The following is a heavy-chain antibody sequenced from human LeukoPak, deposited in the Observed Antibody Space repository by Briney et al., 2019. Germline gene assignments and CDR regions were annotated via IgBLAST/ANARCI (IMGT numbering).Heavy chain of an antibody. CDR2: IKQDGSEQ. J-gene: IGHJ4*02. V-gene: IGHV3-7*01. D-gene: IGHD6-13*01. CDR1: GLSVSGHL. CDR3: AREWQGGIAAAGTRIEGDY. Sequence: PGGSLRLSCAVSGLSVSGHLMTWVRQAPGKGLEWVANIKQDGSEQNYVDSVKGRFTISRDNAEYSLFLQMNSLRVEDTAVYYCAREWQGGIAAAGTRIEGDYWGQGTLVAVSS.